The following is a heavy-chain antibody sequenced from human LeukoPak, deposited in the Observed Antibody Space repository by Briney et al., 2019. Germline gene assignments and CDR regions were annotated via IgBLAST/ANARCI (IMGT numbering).Heavy chain of an antibody. CDR1: GFTFSSYW. CDR2: IKQDGSEK. CDR3: AKERGYSYGYGGYYYYGMDV. D-gene: IGHD5-18*01. Sequence: PGGSLRLSCAASGFTFSSYWMSWVRQAPGKGLEWVANIKQDGSEKYYVDSVKGRFTISRDNAKNSLYLQMNSLRAEDTALYYCAKERGYSYGYGGYYYYGMDVWGQGTTVTVSS. V-gene: IGHV3-7*03. J-gene: IGHJ6*02.